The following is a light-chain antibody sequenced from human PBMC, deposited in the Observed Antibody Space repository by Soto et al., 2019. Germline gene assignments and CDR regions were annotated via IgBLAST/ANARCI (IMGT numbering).Light chain of an antibody. J-gene: IGKJ4*01. Sequence: ELEMTQSTVTLSVSPGERATLSCRASQSISSNLAWYQQRPGQAPRLLIYRASTRATGIPARFSGSGSGTEFTLTISSLQSEDFAVYYCQQYNNWPPLTLGGGTKVEIK. CDR3: QQYNNWPPLT. V-gene: IGKV3-15*01. CDR2: RAS. CDR1: QSISSN.